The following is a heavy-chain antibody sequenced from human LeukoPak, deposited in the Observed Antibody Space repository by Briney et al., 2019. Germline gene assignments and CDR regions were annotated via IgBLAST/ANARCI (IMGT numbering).Heavy chain of an antibody. J-gene: IGHJ4*02. CDR3: ARGVQNYGDPPLYYFDY. CDR1: GFTFSSYA. Sequence: GGSLRLSCAASGFTFSSYAMHWVRQAPGKGLEWVAVISYDGSNKYYADSVKGRFTISRDNSKNTLYLQMISLRAEDTAVYYCARGVQNYGDPPLYYFDYWGQGTLVTVSS. D-gene: IGHD4-17*01. V-gene: IGHV3-30*04. CDR2: ISYDGSNK.